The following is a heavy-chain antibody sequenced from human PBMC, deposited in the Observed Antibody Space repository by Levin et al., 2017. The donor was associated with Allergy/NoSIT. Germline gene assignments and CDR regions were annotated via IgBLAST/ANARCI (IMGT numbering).Heavy chain of an antibody. Sequence: GESLKISCAASGFTFSNAWMSWVRQAPGKGLEWVGRIKSKTDGGTTDYAAPVKGRFTISRDDSKNTLYLQMNSLKTEDTAVYYCTTETNYYHDYWGQGTLVTVSS. V-gene: IGHV3-15*01. CDR2: IKSKTDGGTT. J-gene: IGHJ4*02. CDR3: TTETNYYHDY. D-gene: IGHD3-10*01. CDR1: GFTFSNAW.